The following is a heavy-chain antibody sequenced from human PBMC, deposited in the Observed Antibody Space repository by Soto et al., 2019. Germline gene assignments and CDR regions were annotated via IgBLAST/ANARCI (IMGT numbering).Heavy chain of an antibody. D-gene: IGHD6-13*01. CDR2: ISYDGSNK. Sequence: GGSLRLACAASVFTFSIYAMHWVRQAPGNGLEWVAVISYDGSNKYYADSVKGRFTISRDNSKNTLYLQMKSLRAEDTAVYYCARDPIAAAGNVGSYFDYRGQGTLVTVSS. CDR1: VFTFSIYA. J-gene: IGHJ4*02. V-gene: IGHV3-30-3*01. CDR3: ARDPIAAAGNVGSYFDY.